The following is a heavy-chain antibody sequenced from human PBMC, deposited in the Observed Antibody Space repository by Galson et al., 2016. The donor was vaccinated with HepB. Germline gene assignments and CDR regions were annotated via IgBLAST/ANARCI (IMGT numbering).Heavy chain of an antibody. D-gene: IGHD6-13*01. J-gene: IGHJ3*01. V-gene: IGHV3-23*01. CDR3: AKRGQQLVKDAFEV. CDR2: ISGSGGIT. CDR1: GFTFSNYA. Sequence: SLRLSCAASGFTFSNYAMNWVRQAPGKGLEWVSGISGSGGITYYADSVKGRFTISRDNSKNTLYLQMISLRAEDTAVYYCAKRGQQLVKDAFEVWGQGTLVTVSS.